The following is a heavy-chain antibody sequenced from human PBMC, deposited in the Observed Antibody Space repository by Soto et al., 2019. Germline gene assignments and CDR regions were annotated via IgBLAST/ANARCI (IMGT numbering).Heavy chain of an antibody. D-gene: IGHD3-22*01. CDR1: GGTFSTYA. V-gene: IGHV1-69*01. CDR2: IIPIFGTA. Sequence: QVPLVQSGAEVRKPGSSVKVSCKASGGTFSTYAISWVRQAPGQGLEWMGGIIPIFGTANHAQKFQGRVTITADESTSTAYMYLSSLRSEDTAVYYCARGWGYDSSDYYYAYWGQGTLVTVSS. CDR3: ARGWGYDSSDYYYAY. J-gene: IGHJ4*02.